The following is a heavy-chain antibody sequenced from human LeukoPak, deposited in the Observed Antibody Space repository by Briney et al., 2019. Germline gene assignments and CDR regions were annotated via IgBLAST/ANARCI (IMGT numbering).Heavy chain of an antibody. V-gene: IGHV4-59*01. Sequence: SETLSLTCTVAGGSISSYYWSWIRQPPGKGLEWIGYIYYSGSTNYNPTLKRRDTISVDTAKNQFSLKLSSVTAADTAVYYCARDPGRWQQLGYFDYWGQGTLVTVSS. J-gene: IGHJ4*02. CDR2: IYYSGST. CDR3: ARDPGRWQQLGYFDY. D-gene: IGHD5-24*01. CDR1: GGSISSYY.